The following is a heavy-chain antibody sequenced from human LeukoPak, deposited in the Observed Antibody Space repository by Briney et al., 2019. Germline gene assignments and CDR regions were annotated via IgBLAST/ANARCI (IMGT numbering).Heavy chain of an antibody. J-gene: IGHJ6*03. CDR3: AKVGGTFYYYYMDV. V-gene: IGHV3-23*01. CDR2: VSGSGDST. D-gene: IGHD1-26*01. Sequence: PGGSLRLSCAASGFTFSSYAMSWVRQSPGKGLEWVSVVSGSGDSTYYADSVKGRFTISRDNSRNTLYLQMNSLRAEDTAVYYCAKVGGTFYYYYMDVWGKGTTVTVSS. CDR1: GFTFSSYA.